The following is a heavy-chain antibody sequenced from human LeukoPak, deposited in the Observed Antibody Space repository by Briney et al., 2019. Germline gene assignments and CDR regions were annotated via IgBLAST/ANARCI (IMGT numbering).Heavy chain of an antibody. V-gene: IGHV3-23*01. D-gene: IGHD3-9*01. J-gene: IGHJ5*02. CDR1: GFTFSSYA. CDR3: AKEVLRYFDWLNWFDP. Sequence: GGSLRLSCAASGFTFSSYAMSWVRQAPGEGLEWVSAISGSGGSTYYADSVKGRFTISRDNSKNTLYLQMNSLRAEDTAVYYCAKEVLRYFDWLNWFDPWGQGTLVTVSS. CDR2: ISGSGGST.